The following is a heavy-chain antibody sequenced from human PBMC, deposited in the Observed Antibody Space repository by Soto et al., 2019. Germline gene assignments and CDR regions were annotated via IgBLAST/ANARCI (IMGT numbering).Heavy chain of an antibody. D-gene: IGHD3-22*01. CDR1: GFSLSTSGVG. CDR2: IYWNDDK. J-gene: IGHJ4*02. V-gene: IGHV2-5*01. CDR3: AHTPVGGYYVGNDFDY. Sequence: QITLKESGPTLVKPTQTLTLTCTFSGFSLSTSGVGVGWIRQPPGKALEWLALIYWNDDKRYSPSLKSRLTITKDTSKNQVVLTMTNMDPVDTATYYCAHTPVGGYYVGNDFDYWGQGTLVTVSS.